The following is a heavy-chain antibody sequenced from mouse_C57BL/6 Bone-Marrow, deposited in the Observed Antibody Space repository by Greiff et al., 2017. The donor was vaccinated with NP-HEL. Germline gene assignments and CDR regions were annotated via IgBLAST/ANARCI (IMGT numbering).Heavy chain of an antibody. Sequence: DVKLVESGGGLVKPGGSLKLSCAASGFTFSDYGMHWVRQAPEKGLEWVAYISSGSSTIYYADTVKGRFTISRDNAKNTLFLQMTSLRSEDTAMYYCARDPRFAYWGQGTLVTVSA. CDR1: GFTFSDYG. CDR2: ISSGSSTI. V-gene: IGHV5-17*01. CDR3: ARDPRFAY. J-gene: IGHJ3*01.